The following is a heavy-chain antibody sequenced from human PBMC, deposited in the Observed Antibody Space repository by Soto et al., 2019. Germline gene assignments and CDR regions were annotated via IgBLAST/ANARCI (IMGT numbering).Heavy chain of an antibody. Sequence: EVQLVESGGGLVKPGGSLRLSCAASDFTFTDAWMNWVRQAPGKGLEWVGRIKRKTDGGTTDYGAFVKGRFTISRDDSKNTLHLQINSLKTEDTAVYYCAKEHGVDCSSGRCYGDLDHWGQGTLVTVSS. CDR2: IKRKTDGGTT. CDR1: DFTFTDAW. J-gene: IGHJ4*01. CDR3: AKEHGVDCSSGRCYGDLDH. V-gene: IGHV3-15*07. D-gene: IGHD2-2*01.